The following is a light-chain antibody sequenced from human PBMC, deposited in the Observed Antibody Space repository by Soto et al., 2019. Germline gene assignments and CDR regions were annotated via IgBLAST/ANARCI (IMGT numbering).Light chain of an antibody. J-gene: IGKJ1*01. V-gene: IGKV1-5*03. Sequence: DIQMTQSPSTLSESVGHRVTITCRASQTISSWLAWDQQKPGKASKRLIYKASTLKSGGPSRFSGSGSGTKFSLTISRLQPDDFATYYCQHYNSYSEAFGQGTKVNI. CDR2: KAS. CDR3: QHYNSYSEA. CDR1: QTISSW.